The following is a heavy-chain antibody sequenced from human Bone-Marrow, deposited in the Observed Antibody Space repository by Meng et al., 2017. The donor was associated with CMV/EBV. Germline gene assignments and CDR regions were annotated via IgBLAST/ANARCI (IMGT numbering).Heavy chain of an antibody. Sequence: LRLSCAVYGGSFSGYYWTWIRQPPGKGLEWIGEINHSGSTNYNSSLESRVTISVDTSKNQFSLKVSSVTAADTAVYYCARGDEGMIRGVVPVWGQGTTVTVSS. CDR3: ARGDEGMIRGVVPV. CDR1: GGSFSGYY. V-gene: IGHV4-34*01. CDR2: INHSGST. J-gene: IGHJ6*02. D-gene: IGHD3-10*01.